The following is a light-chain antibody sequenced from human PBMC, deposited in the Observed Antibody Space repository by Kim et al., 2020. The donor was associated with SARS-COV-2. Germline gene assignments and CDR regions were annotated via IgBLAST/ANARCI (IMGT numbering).Light chain of an antibody. J-gene: IGKJ2*01. Sequence: PGERATRSCRASQSISSEFLAWYQQISGQPPRLLMFCASNRAAGIPDRFSGGGSGTDFTLTITRLEPADSAVYYCQQYTTSPPAYTFGQGTKLEIK. CDR2: CAS. V-gene: IGKV3-20*01. CDR1: QSISSEF. CDR3: QQYTTSPPAYT.